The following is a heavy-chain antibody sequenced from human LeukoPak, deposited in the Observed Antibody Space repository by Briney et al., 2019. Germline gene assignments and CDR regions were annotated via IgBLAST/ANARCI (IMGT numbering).Heavy chain of an antibody. J-gene: IGHJ4*02. CDR1: GYTFTSYD. D-gene: IGHD3-22*01. CDR2: MNPNSGNT. V-gene: IGHV1-8*01. CDR3: ARSLIPYDSSGYYPFDY. Sequence: ASVKVSCKASGYTFTSYDINWVRQATGQGLEWMGWMNPNSGNTGYAQKFQGRVTMTRNTSISTAYMELSSLRSEDTAVYYCARSLIPYDSSGYYPFDYWGQGTLVTVSS.